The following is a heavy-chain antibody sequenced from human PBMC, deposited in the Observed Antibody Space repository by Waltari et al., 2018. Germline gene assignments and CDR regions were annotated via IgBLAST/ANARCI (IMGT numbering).Heavy chain of an antibody. CDR3: ASLPYSSSWYGYFQH. Sequence: EEQLVESGGGLVQPGDSLRLSCAASGFTFSSYAMSWVRPAPGKGLAWVSAISGSGGSTYYADSVKGRFTISRDNSKNTLYLQMNSLRAEDTAVYYCASLPYSSSWYGYFQHWGQGTLVTVSS. D-gene: IGHD6-13*01. J-gene: IGHJ1*01. CDR2: ISGSGGST. V-gene: IGHV3-23*04. CDR1: GFTFSSYA.